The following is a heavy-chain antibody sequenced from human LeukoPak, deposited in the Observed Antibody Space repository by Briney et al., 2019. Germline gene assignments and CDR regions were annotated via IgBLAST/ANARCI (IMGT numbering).Heavy chain of an antibody. V-gene: IGHV3-21*01. Sequence: GGSLRLSCAASGFTFRNYNMNWVRQAPGKGLEWVSSISSRSDHIFYAHSVKGRFTISRDNAKNSLSLQMNSLRAEDTAVYYCARDATYYDSSGYQGYGMDVWGQGTTVTVSS. D-gene: IGHD3-22*01. J-gene: IGHJ6*02. CDR3: ARDATYYDSSGYQGYGMDV. CDR2: ISSRSDHI. CDR1: GFTFRNYN.